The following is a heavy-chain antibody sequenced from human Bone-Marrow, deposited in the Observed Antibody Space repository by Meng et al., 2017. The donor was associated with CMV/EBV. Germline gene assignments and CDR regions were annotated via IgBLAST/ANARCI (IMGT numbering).Heavy chain of an antibody. V-gene: IGHV1-69*05. CDR3: ARDPQVPAAIQTHDAFDI. Sequence: SVKVSCKASGGTFNSYSISWVRQAPGQGLEWMGGIIPMYGTSNYAQKFQDRVKITTDESTITAYIELSSLRSEDTAVYYCARDPQVPAAIQTHDAFDIWGQGTMVTVSS. J-gene: IGHJ3*02. D-gene: IGHD2-2*01. CDR1: GGTFNSYS. CDR2: IIPMYGTS.